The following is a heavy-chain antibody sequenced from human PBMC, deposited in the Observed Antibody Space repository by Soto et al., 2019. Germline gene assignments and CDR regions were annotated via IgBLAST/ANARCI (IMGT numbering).Heavy chain of an antibody. CDR3: ARSPRGNSGYFQH. CDR2: IYPGDSET. D-gene: IGHD2-21*02. Sequence: GESLKISCQCSGYTFSNFWIAWVRQLPGKGLEYMGIIYPGDSETRYSPSFHGKVTISADRSIGTAYLQWSSLEASDSAFYFCARSPRGNSGYFQHWGQGTLVTVSS. CDR1: GYTFSNFW. V-gene: IGHV5-51*01. J-gene: IGHJ1*01.